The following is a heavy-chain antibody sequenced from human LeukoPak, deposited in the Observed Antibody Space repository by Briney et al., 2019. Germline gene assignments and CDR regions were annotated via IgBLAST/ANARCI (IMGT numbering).Heavy chain of an antibody. D-gene: IGHD3-10*01. CDR1: GASISSYY. J-gene: IGHJ5*02. CDR2: IYTTGTT. V-gene: IGHV4-4*07. Sequence: SETLSLTCSVSGASISSYYWTWIRQPAGKGLEWIGHIYTTGTTNYNPSIRSRVTMSVDTSKNQFFLRLTSVTAADTAVYYCARVYYSRFAPWGQGTLVTVSS. CDR3: ARVYYSRFAP.